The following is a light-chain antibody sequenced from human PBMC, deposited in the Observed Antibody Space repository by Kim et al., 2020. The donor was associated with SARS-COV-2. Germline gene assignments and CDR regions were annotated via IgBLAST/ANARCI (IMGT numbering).Light chain of an antibody. J-gene: IGLJ2*01. Sequence: PGQTARIACSGDALPKQYAYWYQQKPGQAPVLVIYKDSERPSGIPERFSGSSSGTTVTLTISGVQAEDEADYYCQSADSSGTYVVFGGGTQLTVL. V-gene: IGLV3-25*03. CDR1: ALPKQY. CDR3: QSADSSGTYVV. CDR2: KDS.